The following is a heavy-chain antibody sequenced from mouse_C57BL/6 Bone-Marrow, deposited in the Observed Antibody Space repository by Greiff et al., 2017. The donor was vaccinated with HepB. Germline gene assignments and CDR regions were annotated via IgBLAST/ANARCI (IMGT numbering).Heavy chain of an antibody. CDR1: GFTFSDYG. CDR3: ARRGATLNYFDY. Sequence: EVKVVESGGGLVQPGGSLKLSCAASGFTFSDYGMAWVRQAPRKGPEWVAFISNLAYSIYYADTVTGRFTISRENAKNTLYLEMSSLRSEDTAMYYCARRGATLNYFDYWGQGTTLTVSS. J-gene: IGHJ2*01. V-gene: IGHV5-15*01. CDR2: ISNLAYSI.